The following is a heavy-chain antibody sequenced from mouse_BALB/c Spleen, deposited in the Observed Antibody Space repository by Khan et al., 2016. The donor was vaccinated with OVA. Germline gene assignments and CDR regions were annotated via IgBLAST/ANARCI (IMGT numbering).Heavy chain of an antibody. D-gene: IGHD3-2*02. V-gene: IGHV1S132*01. J-gene: IGHJ2*01. CDR1: GYIFTSYW. CDR3: ARGEALDYFDY. CDR2: IYPGTDNT. Sequence: LQQSGAELVRPGASVKLSCKTSGYIFTSYWIHWVKQRSGQGLEWIARIYPGTDNTYYNERLKDKATLTADKSSSTAYMQLSSLKSEDSAVYFFARGEALDYFDYWGQGTTLTVSS.